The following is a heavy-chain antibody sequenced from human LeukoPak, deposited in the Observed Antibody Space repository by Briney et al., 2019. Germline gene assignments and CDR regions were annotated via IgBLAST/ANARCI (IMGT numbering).Heavy chain of an antibody. J-gene: IGHJ4*02. Sequence: GGSLRLSCAASGFTFSNYAMSWARQAPGKGLEWVSHISGSGSSTYYADSVKGRFTFSRDNSKNTVYLQMNSLRAEDTAVYYCAKLTGSGSYYPFDFWGQGTLVTVSS. CDR3: AKLTGSGSYYPFDF. D-gene: IGHD1-26*01. CDR1: GFTFSNYA. CDR2: ISGSGSST. V-gene: IGHV3-23*01.